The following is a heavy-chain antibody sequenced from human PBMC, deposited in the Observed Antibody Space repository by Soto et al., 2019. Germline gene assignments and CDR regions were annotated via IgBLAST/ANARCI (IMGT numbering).Heavy chain of an antibody. CDR2: VGYGGIT. J-gene: IGHJ6*02. CDR1: GASIISGRHS. CDR3: ARLPAEGVIAGGAMDV. Sequence: PSETLSLTCTVSGASIISGRHSWGWIRQPPGKGLDWIGTVGYGGITYYNPSLRSRVTISVDTSKNQFSLRLSSVSAADTATYYCARLPAEGVIAGGAMDVWGQGTTVTVSS. V-gene: IGHV4-39*01. D-gene: IGHD2-8*01.